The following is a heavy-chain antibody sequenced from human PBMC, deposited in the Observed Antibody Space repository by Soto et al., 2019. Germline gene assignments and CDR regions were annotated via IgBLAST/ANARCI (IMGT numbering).Heavy chain of an antibody. CDR2: IYPGDSDT. Sequence: GGSLKISCKGSGYSFTSYWIGWVRQMPGKGLEWMGIIYPGDSDTRYSPSFQGQVTISADKSISTAYLQWSSLKASDTAMYYCARSVGGDYYDSSGYPPEPFDYWGQGTLVTVS. CDR3: ARSVGGDYYDSSGYPPEPFDY. D-gene: IGHD3-22*01. CDR1: GYSFTSYW. V-gene: IGHV5-51*01. J-gene: IGHJ4*02.